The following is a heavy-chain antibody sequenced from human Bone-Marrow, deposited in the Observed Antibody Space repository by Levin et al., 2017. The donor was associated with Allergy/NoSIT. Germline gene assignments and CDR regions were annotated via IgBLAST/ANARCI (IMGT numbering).Heavy chain of an antibody. Sequence: GGSLRLSCVASGFSVSSRYMSWVRQAPGKGLEWVSVLYTSGNTDYSVSVQGRFTISRDNFKKTVFLQMNNLRAEDTAIYYCATSVAGRRTTAFDVWGQGTLVTVSP. V-gene: IGHV3-53*01. CDR1: GFSVSSRY. D-gene: IGHD6-19*01. CDR2: LYTSGNT. CDR3: ATSVAGRRTTAFDV. J-gene: IGHJ3*01.